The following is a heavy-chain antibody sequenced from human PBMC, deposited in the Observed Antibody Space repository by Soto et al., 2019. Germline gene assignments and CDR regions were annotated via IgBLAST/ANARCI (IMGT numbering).Heavy chain of an antibody. CDR1: GGSISSNDYS. CDR3: ARAEYSYDYVDFDY. J-gene: IGHJ4*02. D-gene: IGHD5-18*01. V-gene: IGHV4-30-4*01. CDR2: IHYSGST. Sequence: SETLSLTCTVSGGSISSNDYSWNWIRQPPGKGLEWIGYIHYSGSTSFNPSLKSRVTMSVDTSKNQFSLKLSPVTAADTAVYYCARAEYSYDYVDFDYWGQGTLVTVSS.